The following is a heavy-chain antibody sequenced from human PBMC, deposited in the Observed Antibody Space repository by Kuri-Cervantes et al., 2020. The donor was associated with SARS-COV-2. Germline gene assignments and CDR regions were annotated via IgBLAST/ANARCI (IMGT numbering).Heavy chain of an antibody. V-gene: IGHV1-2*04. Sequence: ASVKVSCKASGYTFTGYYMHWVRQAPGQGLERMGWINPNSGGTNYAQKFQGWVTMTRDTSISTAYMELSRLRSDDTAVYYCARELRYCSSTSCSQSPYYYYYGMDVWGQGTTVTVSS. CDR1: GYTFTGYY. CDR2: INPNSGGT. CDR3: ARELRYCSSTSCSQSPYYYYYGMDV. D-gene: IGHD2-2*01. J-gene: IGHJ6*02.